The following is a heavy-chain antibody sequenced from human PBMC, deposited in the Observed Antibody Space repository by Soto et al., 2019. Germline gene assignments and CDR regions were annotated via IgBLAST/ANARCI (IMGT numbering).Heavy chain of an antibody. CDR3: ATSFRASSSWYGASFDKFDY. CDR2: IYYSGST. CDR1: GGSISSYY. V-gene: IGHV4-59*08. Sequence: SETLSLTCTVSGGSISSYYWSWIRQPPGKGLEWIGYIYYSGSTNYNPPLKSRVTISVDTSKNQFSLRLSPVTAADTAVYYCATSFRASSSWYGASFDKFDYWGQGTLVTVSS. J-gene: IGHJ4*02. D-gene: IGHD6-13*01.